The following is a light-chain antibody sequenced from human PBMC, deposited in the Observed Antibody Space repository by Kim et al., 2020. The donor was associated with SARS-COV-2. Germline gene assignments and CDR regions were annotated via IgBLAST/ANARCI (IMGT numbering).Light chain of an antibody. V-gene: IGKV3-20*01. J-gene: IGKJ1*01. CDR1: QSVSSNY. CDR2: GAS. CDR3: QQYSSSPAT. Sequence: PGARATLTCRASQSVSSNYLAWYQQKPGQAPRLLIYGASSRATGIPDRFSGSGSGTDFTLTITRLEPEDFAVYYCQQYSSSPATFGQGTKVDIK.